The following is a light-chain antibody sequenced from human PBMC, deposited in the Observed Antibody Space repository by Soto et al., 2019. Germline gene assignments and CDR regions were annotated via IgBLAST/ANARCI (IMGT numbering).Light chain of an antibody. CDR3: SSYAGGKYV. V-gene: IGLV2-14*01. CDR1: SSDVGGYNF. J-gene: IGLJ1*01. Sequence: QSALTQPASVSGSPGQSITISCTGTSSDVGGYNFVSWYQQHPGKAPKLMIFEVNNRPSGVSNRFSGSKSGNTASLTISGLQAEDEADYYCSSYAGGKYVFGPGTKVTVL. CDR2: EVN.